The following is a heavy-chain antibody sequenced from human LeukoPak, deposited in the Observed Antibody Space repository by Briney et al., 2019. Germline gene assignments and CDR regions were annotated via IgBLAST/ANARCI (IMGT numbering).Heavy chain of an antibody. V-gene: IGHV3-20*01. CDR2: ITWNGGRT. CDR1: GFTFDDDG. J-gene: IGHJ6*03. CDR3: ARDRLLEDRDYSYYYYMDV. Sequence: GGSLRLSCAASGFTFDDDGMSWVRQAPGKGLEWVSGITWNGGRTGYADSVKGRFTISRDNAKNSLYLQMNSLRAEDTAVYHCARDRLLEDRDYSYYYYMDVWGKGTTVTVSS. D-gene: IGHD1-1*01.